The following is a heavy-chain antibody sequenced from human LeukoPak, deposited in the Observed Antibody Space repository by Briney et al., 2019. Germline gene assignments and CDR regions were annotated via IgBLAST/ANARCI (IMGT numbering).Heavy chain of an antibody. V-gene: IGHV3-30*18. D-gene: IGHD2-15*01. Sequence: PGRSLRLSCAASGFTFSSYGMHWVRQAPGKGLEWVAVISYDGSYKYYADSVKGRFTIFRDNSKNTLYLQMNSLRAEDAAVYYCVKDSPYCSGGSCYSPYYYYGVDVWGQGTTVTVSS. CDR1: GFTFSSYG. J-gene: IGHJ6*02. CDR3: VKDSPYCSGGSCYSPYYYYGVDV. CDR2: ISYDGSYK.